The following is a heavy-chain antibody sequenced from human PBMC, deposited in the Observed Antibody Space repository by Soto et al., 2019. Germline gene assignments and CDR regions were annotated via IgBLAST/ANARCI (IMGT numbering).Heavy chain of an antibody. Sequence: ASVKVSCKASGYTFTSYDINWVRQATGQGLEWMGWMNPNSGNTGYAQKFQGRVTMTRNTSISTAYMELSSLRSGDTAVYYCVRGFTTVTTLYYFDYWGQGTLVTVSS. V-gene: IGHV1-8*01. CDR3: VRGFTTVTTLYYFDY. D-gene: IGHD4-17*01. CDR1: GYTFTSYD. CDR2: MNPNSGNT. J-gene: IGHJ4*02.